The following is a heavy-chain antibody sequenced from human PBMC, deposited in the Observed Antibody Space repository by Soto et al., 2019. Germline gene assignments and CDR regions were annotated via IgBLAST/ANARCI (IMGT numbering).Heavy chain of an antibody. V-gene: IGHV1-69*06. Sequence: QVQLVQSGAEVKKPGSSVKVSCKASGGTFSSYAISWVRQAPGQGLEWMGGIIPIFGTANYAQKFQGRVTITADKSTSTAYMELSSLRSEDTAMYYCARDTRGGSSGYYYGMDVWGQGTTVTVSS. CDR2: IIPIFGTA. CDR3: ARDTRGGSSGYYYGMDV. J-gene: IGHJ6*02. CDR1: GGTFSSYA. D-gene: IGHD6-6*01.